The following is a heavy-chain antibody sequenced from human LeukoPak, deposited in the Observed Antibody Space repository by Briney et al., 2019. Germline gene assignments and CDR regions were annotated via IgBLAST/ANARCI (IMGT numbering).Heavy chain of an antibody. CDR3: AREEDSSGYYSFDY. Sequence: PGGSLRLSCAASGFTFSSYGMHWVRQAPGKGLEWVAVTWYDGSNKYYADSVKGRFTISRDNSKNTLYLQMNSLRAEDTAVYYCAREEDSSGYYSFDYWGQGTLVTVSS. J-gene: IGHJ4*02. V-gene: IGHV3-33*01. D-gene: IGHD3-22*01. CDR2: TWYDGSNK. CDR1: GFTFSSYG.